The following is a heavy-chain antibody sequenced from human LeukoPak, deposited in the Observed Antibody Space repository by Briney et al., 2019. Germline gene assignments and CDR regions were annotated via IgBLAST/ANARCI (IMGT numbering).Heavy chain of an antibody. CDR2: IYYSGST. V-gene: IGHV4-59*01. CDR3: ARVVTSNYYYYYYMDV. Sequence: PSETLSLTCTVSGGSISSYYWSWIRQPPGKGLEWLGYIYYSGSTNYNPSLKSRVTISVDTSKNQFSLKLSSVTAADTAVYYCARVVTSNYYYYYYMDVWGKGTTVTVSS. D-gene: IGHD5-18*01. J-gene: IGHJ6*03. CDR1: GGSISSYY.